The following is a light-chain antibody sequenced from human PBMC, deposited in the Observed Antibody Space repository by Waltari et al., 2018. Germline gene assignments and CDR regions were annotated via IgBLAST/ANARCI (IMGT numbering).Light chain of an antibody. Sequence: ELVLTHPPATWLLPPGERATFPSRPIQRVSSYPAWYQQKVGQAPRLCIYDASNRATGIPARFSGSGSGTDFSFTISSLEPEDFAVYYCLQRSSWPWTFGQGTKVEIK. CDR1: QRVSSY. CDR2: DAS. J-gene: IGKJ1*01. CDR3: LQRSSWPWT. V-gene: IGKV3-11*01.